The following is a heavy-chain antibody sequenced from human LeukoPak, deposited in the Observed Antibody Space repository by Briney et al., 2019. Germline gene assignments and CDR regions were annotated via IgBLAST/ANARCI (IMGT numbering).Heavy chain of an antibody. Sequence: ASVKVSCKASGYTFTGYYMHWVRQAPGQGLEWMGWINPNSGGTNYAQKFQGRVTMTRNTSISTAYMELSSLRSEDTAVYYCARTLRYSGSYMNDYWGQGTLVTVSS. V-gene: IGHV1-2*02. CDR3: ARTLRYSGSYMNDY. J-gene: IGHJ4*02. D-gene: IGHD1-26*01. CDR1: GYTFTGYY. CDR2: INPNSGGT.